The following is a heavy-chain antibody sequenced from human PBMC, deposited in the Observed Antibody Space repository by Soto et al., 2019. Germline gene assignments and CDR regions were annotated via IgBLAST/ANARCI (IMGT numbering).Heavy chain of an antibody. CDR1: CGSIISYY. Sequence: SETLSVTCTVACGSIISYYWRWIRQPPGKGLEWIGYIYYSGSTNYNPSLKSRVTISVDTSKNQFSLKLSSVTAADTAVDDCGRRITMVRGVVGMDVWGQGTTVTVSS. J-gene: IGHJ6*02. V-gene: IGHV4-59*08. CDR2: IYYSGST. CDR3: GRRITMVRGVVGMDV. D-gene: IGHD3-10*01.